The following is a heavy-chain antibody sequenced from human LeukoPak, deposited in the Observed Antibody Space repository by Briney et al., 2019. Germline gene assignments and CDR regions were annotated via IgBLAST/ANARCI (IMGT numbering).Heavy chain of an antibody. D-gene: IGHD3-3*01. CDR2: INHSGST. J-gene: IGHJ6*03. Sequence: PSETLSLTCAVYGGSFSGYYWSWIRQPPGKGLEWIGEINHSGSTNYNPSLKSRVTISVDTSKNQFSLKLSSVTAADTAVYYCVRGVFWSGYYYYYYYMDVWGKGTTVTVSS. V-gene: IGHV4-34*01. CDR1: GGSFSGYY. CDR3: VRGVFWSGYYYYYYYMDV.